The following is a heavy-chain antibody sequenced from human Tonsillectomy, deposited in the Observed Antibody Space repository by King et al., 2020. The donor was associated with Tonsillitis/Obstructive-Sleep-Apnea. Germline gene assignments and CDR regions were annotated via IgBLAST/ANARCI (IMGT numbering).Heavy chain of an antibody. CDR1: GFTFSSYW. D-gene: IGHD3-10*01. Sequence: VQLVESGGGLVQPGGSLRLSCAASGFTFSSYWMSWVRQAPGKGLEGVANIKQDGSEKYYVDSVKGRFTISRDNAKNSLYLQMNSLRAEDTAVYYCARVRITMVQGVIGHFDYWGQGTLVTVSS. J-gene: IGHJ4*02. CDR3: ARVRITMVQGVIGHFDY. V-gene: IGHV3-7*04. CDR2: IKQDGSEK.